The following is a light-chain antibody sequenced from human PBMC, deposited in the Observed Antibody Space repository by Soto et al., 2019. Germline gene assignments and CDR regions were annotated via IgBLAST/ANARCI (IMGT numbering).Light chain of an antibody. CDR2: DVS. Sequence: QLVLTQPASVSGSPGQSITISCTGTSSDVGGYNYVSWYQQHPGKAPKLMIYDVSNRPSGVSNRFSGSKSGNTASLTISGLQAEDEADYDCSSDTRSFWVFGGGTKLTVL. V-gene: IGLV2-14*01. CDR3: SSDTRSFWV. J-gene: IGLJ3*02. CDR1: SSDVGGYNY.